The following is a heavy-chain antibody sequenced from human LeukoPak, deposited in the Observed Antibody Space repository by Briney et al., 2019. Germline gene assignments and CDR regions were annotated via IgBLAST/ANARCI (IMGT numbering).Heavy chain of an antibody. D-gene: IGHD3-22*01. J-gene: IGHJ4*02. CDR2: IYSGGST. Sequence: GGSLRLSCAASGFTVSSNYMSCVRQAPGKGLEWVSVIYSGGSTYYADSVKGRFTISRDNSKNTLYLQMNSLRAEDTAVYYCARDYYDSSGYSYNYWGQGTLDTVSS. CDR3: ARDYYDSSGYSYNY. CDR1: GFTVSSNY. V-gene: IGHV3-66*01.